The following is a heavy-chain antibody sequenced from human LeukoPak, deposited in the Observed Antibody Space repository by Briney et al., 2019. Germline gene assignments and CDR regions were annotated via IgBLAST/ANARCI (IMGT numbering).Heavy chain of an antibody. Sequence: SVKVSCKASGGTFSSYAISWVRQAPGQGLEWMGWISAYNGNTNYAQKLQGRVTMTTDTSTSTAYMELRSLRSDDTAVYYCARGSSGWYPLKAFDIWGQGTMVTVSS. CDR3: ARGSSGWYPLKAFDI. V-gene: IGHV1-18*01. CDR1: GGTFSSYA. D-gene: IGHD6-19*01. CDR2: ISAYNGNT. J-gene: IGHJ3*02.